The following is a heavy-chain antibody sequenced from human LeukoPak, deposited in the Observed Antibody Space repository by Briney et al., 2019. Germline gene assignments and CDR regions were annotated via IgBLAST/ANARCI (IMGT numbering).Heavy chain of an antibody. CDR1: GFTFSSYW. J-gene: IGHJ4*02. Sequence: GGSLRLSCAASGFTFSSYWMSWIRQAPGKGLEWVANIKQDGSEKYYVDSVKGRFTISRDNAKNSLYLQMNSLRAEDTAVYYCASLLSGSNQINDYWGQGTLVTVSS. V-gene: IGHV3-7*01. CDR2: IKQDGSEK. D-gene: IGHD1-26*01. CDR3: ASLLSGSNQINDY.